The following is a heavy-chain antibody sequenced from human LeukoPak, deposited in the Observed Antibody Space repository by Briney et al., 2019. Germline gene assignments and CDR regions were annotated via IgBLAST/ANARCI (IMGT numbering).Heavy chain of an antibody. J-gene: IGHJ5*02. V-gene: IGHV4-30-2*01. Sequence: KASETLSLTCAVSGGSLSGGFTWSWIRQALGKGLEWIGFIYHCGSTYYNPSLKSRVTISIDTSKNQVSLNLTSVTAADTAMYFCARGDYGGLGAWGQGILVTVSS. D-gene: IGHD4-23*01. CDR2: IYHCGST. CDR1: GGSLSGGFT. CDR3: ARGDYGGLGA.